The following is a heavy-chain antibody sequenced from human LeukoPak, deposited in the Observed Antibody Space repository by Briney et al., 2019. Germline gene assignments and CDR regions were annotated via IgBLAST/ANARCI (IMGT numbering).Heavy chain of an antibody. CDR2: ISGSGGST. D-gene: IGHD6-19*01. CDR3: ASRPWSQYSSGWLGYY. Sequence: GGSLGLSCAASGFTFSSYAMSWVRQAPGKGLEWVSAISGSGGSTYYADSVKGRFTISRDNSKNTLYLQMNSLRAEDTAVYYCASRPWSQYSSGWLGYYWGQGTLVTVSS. V-gene: IGHV3-23*01. CDR1: GFTFSSYA. J-gene: IGHJ4*02.